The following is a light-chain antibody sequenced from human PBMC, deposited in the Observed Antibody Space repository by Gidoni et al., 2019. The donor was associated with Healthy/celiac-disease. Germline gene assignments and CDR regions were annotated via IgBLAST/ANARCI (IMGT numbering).Light chain of an antibody. CDR2: GAS. V-gene: IGKV3-20*01. Sequence: EIVWTQSPGTLSLSPGDRATLSCRARQSVSSSYLAWYQQKPGQAPRLLIYGASSRATGIPDRFSGSGSGTDFTLTISRLEPEDFAVYYCQQYGSSPVTFGQGTKLEIK. J-gene: IGKJ2*01. CDR1: QSVSSSY. CDR3: QQYGSSPVT.